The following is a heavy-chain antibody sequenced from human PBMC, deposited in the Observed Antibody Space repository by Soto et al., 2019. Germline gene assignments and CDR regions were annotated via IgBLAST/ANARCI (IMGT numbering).Heavy chain of an antibody. CDR1: GGSITSSGSS. Sequence: QVQLQESGPGLVKPSQTLSLTCTVSGGSITSSGSSYSWVRHHPGKGLEWIGYIYHSGSTYYNPSLKSRVIISMDTSKNQIFLKLSAVTAADTAVYYCARGWRRYCSSGICSPRGFDSWGQGTLVSVSS. CDR3: ARGWRRYCSSGICSPRGFDS. J-gene: IGHJ4*02. V-gene: IGHV4-31*03. CDR2: IYHSGST. D-gene: IGHD2-8*01.